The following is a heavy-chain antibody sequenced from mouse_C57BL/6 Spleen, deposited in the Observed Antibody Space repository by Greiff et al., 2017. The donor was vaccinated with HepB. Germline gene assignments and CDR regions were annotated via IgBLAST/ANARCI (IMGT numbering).Heavy chain of an antibody. D-gene: IGHD3-3*01. Sequence: QVQLQQPGAELVKPGASVKLSCKASGYTFTSYWMHWVKQRPGQGLEWIGMIHPNSGSTNYNEKFKSKATLTVDKSSSTAYMQLSSLTSEDSAVYYCARRAVNLYYFDYWGQGTTLTVSS. V-gene: IGHV1-64*01. CDR1: GYTFTSYW. CDR3: ARRAVNLYYFDY. J-gene: IGHJ2*01. CDR2: IHPNSGST.